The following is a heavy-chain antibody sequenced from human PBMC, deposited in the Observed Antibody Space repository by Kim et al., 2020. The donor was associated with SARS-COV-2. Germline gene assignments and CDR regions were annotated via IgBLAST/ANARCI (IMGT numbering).Heavy chain of an antibody. CDR1: GYTFTGYY. J-gene: IGHJ6*02. Sequence: ASVKVSCKASGYTFTGYYMHWVRQAPGQGLEWMGWINPNSGGTNYAQKFQGRVTMTRDTSISTAYMELSRLRSDDTAVYYCARGGDIAVVLSAIWFYYGMDVWGQGTTVTVSS. CDR3: ARGGDIAVVLSAIWFYYGMDV. D-gene: IGHD2-2*01. CDR2: INPNSGGT. V-gene: IGHV1-2*02.